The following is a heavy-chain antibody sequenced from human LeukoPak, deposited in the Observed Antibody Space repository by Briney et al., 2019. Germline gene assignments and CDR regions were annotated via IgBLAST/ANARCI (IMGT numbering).Heavy chain of an antibody. Sequence: GGSLRLSCAASGFAFSSYSMNWVRQAPGKGLEWVSYISSSSSTIYYADSVKGRFTISRDNAKNSLYLQMNSLRAEDTAVYYCARDRASWGQGTLVTVSS. J-gene: IGHJ4*02. CDR1: GFAFSSYS. CDR2: ISSSSSTI. V-gene: IGHV3-48*01. CDR3: ARDRAS.